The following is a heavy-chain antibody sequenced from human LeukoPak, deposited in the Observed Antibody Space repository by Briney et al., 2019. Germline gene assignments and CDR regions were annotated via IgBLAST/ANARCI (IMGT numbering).Heavy chain of an antibody. V-gene: IGHV4-34*01. D-gene: IGHD3-3*01. J-gene: IGHJ4*02. CDR2: INHSGST. CDR3: ARGLNDSWTGENY. Sequence: PSETLSLTCAVYDGSSSGYYWSWIRQPPGKGLEWIGEINHSGSTNYNPSLKSRVTISLDTSKSQFSLKVGYVTAADTAVYYCARGLNDSWTGENYWGQGTLVTVSS. CDR1: DGSSSGYY.